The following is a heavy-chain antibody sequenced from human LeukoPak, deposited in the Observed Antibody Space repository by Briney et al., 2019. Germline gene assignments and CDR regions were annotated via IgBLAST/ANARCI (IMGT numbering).Heavy chain of an antibody. J-gene: IGHJ6*02. CDR3: ARDGRTYSDFWSNYYYAWDV. CDR1: GFTFNTYG. Sequence: PGGSLRLSCAASGFTFNTYGMHWVRQPPGKGLEWVALIWFDGSKQYYADSVKGRVTISRDNSQGAVYLQMDSLRVEDTAVYCCARDGRTYSDFWSNYYYAWDVWGQGTTVIVSS. V-gene: IGHV3-33*01. CDR2: IWFDGSKQ. D-gene: IGHD3-3*01.